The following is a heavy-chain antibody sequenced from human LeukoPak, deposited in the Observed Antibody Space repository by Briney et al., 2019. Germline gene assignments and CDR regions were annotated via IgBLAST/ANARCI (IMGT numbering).Heavy chain of an antibody. V-gene: IGHV1-2*04. Sequence: GASVKVSCKASGYTFTGYYMHWVQQAPGQGLEWMGWINPNSGGTNYAQKFQGWVTMTRDTSISTAYMELSRLRSDDTAVYYCARDAYSSSWYRGGELEYWGQGTLVTVSS. J-gene: IGHJ4*02. D-gene: IGHD6-13*01. CDR3: ARDAYSSSWYRGGELEY. CDR1: GYTFTGYY. CDR2: INPNSGGT.